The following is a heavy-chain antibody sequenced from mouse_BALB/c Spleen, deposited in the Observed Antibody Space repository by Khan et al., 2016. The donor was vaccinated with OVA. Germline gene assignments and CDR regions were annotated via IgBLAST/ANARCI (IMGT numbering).Heavy chain of an antibody. CDR3: ARGGWSYTMKC. CDR1: GFNIKDTY. V-gene: IGHV14-3*02. D-gene: IGHD1-1*02. Sequence: EVQLQESGAELVKPGASVKLSCTVSGFNIKDTYMHWVKQRPEPGLEWIGRIDPANGNTKSDPKFQGKATITTDTSSNPAYLHLISLTSETTAVYYCARGGWSYTMKCWGQRTSVTVSS. J-gene: IGHJ4*01. CDR2: IDPANGNT.